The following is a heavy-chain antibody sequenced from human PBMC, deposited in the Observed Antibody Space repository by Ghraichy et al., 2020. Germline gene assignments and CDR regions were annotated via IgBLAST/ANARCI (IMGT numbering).Heavy chain of an antibody. CDR3: ARDVTYYYDSSGYHRAFDI. CDR1: GYTFSSSG. V-gene: IGHV1-18*04. Sequence: ASVKVSCKASGYTFSSSGISWVRQAPGQGLEWMGWISAYNGNTNYAQKLQGRVTMTTDTSTSTAYMELRSLRSDDTAVYYCARDVTYYYDSSGYHRAFDIWGQGTMVTVSS. J-gene: IGHJ3*02. D-gene: IGHD3-22*01. CDR2: ISAYNGNT.